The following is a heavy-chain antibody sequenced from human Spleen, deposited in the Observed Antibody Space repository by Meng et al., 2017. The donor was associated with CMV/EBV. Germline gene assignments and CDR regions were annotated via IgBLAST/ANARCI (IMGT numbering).Heavy chain of an antibody. J-gene: IGHJ6*02. Sequence: GESLKISCAASGFTFSSYTMNLVRQAPGKGLEWVSSISSSSRYIYYEDSVKGRFTISRDNAQNSLFLQMNSLRAEDTAVYYGARDPGGETLGYYYGLDVWGQGTTVTVSS. V-gene: IGHV3-21*01. D-gene: IGHD3-16*01. CDR2: ISSSSRYI. CDR1: GFTFSSYT. CDR3: ARDPGGETLGYYYGLDV.